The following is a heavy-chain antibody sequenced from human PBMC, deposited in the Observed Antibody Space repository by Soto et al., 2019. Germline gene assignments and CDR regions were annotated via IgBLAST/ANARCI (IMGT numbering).Heavy chain of an antibody. D-gene: IGHD1-1*01. CDR2: IYASGTT. V-gene: IGHV4-4*07. Sequence: QVRLQESGPGLVKPSETLSLTCTVSGASISNYYWSWIRQPAGKGLECLGRIYASGTTTYNPSLRSRGTMSVDTSKNQFSLNLNSVTAADTAVYYCARESRSELGTVEYWGQGTLVTVSS. CDR1: GASISNYY. J-gene: IGHJ4*02. CDR3: ARESRSELGTVEY.